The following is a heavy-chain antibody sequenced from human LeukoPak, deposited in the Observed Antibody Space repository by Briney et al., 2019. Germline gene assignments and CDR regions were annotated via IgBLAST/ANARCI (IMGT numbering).Heavy chain of an antibody. CDR3: ARGSITIFGLVTL. CDR1: GFTFSNYE. D-gene: IGHD3-3*01. J-gene: IGHJ4*02. CDR2: ISSSGSTI. V-gene: IGHV3-48*03. Sequence: GGPLRLSCAASGFTFSNYEMKWVRQAPGKGLEWVSYISSSGSTIYYADSVKGRFTISRDNAKNSLYLQMNSLRVEDTAVYYCARGSITIFGLVTLWGQGTLVTVSS.